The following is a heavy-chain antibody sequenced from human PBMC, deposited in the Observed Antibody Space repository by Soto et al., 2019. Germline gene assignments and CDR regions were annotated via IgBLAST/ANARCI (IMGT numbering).Heavy chain of an antibody. J-gene: IGHJ1*01. V-gene: IGHV3-23*01. CDR3: ANRVGIAVAGEEYLEH. CDR2: ISGSGGST. Sequence: EVQLLESGGGLVQPGGSLRLSCAASGFTFSSYAMSWVRQAPGKGLEWVSAISGSGGSTYYADSVKGRFTISRDNSKNTQYLQMNSLRAEDTAVYYCANRVGIAVAGEEYLEHWCQGTLVTVSS. D-gene: IGHD6-19*01. CDR1: GFTFSSYA.